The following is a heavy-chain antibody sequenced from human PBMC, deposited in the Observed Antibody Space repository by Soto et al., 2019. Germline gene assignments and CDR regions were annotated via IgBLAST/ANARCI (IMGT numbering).Heavy chain of an antibody. D-gene: IGHD3-10*01. Sequence: SVKVSCKASGFTFTSSAMQWVRQARGQRLEWIGWIVVGSGNTNYAQKFQERVTITRDMSTSTAYMELSSLRSEDTAVYYCAGARYGSGSYFDYWGQGTLVTVSS. CDR1: GFTFTSSA. CDR3: AGARYGSGSYFDY. V-gene: IGHV1-58*02. CDR2: IVVGSGNT. J-gene: IGHJ4*02.